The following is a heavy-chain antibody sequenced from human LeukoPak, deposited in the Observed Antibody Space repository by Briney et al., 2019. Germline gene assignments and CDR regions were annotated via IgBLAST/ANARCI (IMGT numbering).Heavy chain of an antibody. CDR2: IIPIFGTA. D-gene: IGHD1-26*01. CDR1: GGTFSSYA. CDR3: ARDEGIVGATNFDY. J-gene: IGHJ4*02. Sequence: ASVKVSCKASGGTFSSYAISWVRQAPGQGLEWMGGIIPIFGTANYAQKFQGRVTITTDESTSTAYMELSSLRSDDTAVYYCARDEGIVGATNFDYWGQGTLVTVSS. V-gene: IGHV1-69*05.